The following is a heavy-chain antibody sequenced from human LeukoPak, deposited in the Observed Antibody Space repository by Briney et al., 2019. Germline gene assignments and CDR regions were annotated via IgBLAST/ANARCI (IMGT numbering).Heavy chain of an antibody. Sequence: GGSLRLFCAASGFTFSSYAMSWVRQAPGKGLEWASAISGSGGSTYYADSVKGRFTISRDNSKNTLYLQMNSLRAEDTAVYYCAKGRNYYDSRSAFDIWGQGTMVTVSS. CDR2: ISGSGGST. CDR1: GFTFSSYA. V-gene: IGHV3-23*01. D-gene: IGHD3-22*01. CDR3: AKGRNYYDSRSAFDI. J-gene: IGHJ3*02.